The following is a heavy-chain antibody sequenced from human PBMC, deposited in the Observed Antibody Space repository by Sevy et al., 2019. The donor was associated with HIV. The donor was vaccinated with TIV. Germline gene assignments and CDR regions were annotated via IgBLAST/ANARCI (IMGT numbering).Heavy chain of an antibody. CDR1: GFTFTNSA. CDR3: ASVEWDLLAGYFDY. V-gene: IGHV3-23*01. Sequence: GGSLRLSCVASGFTFTNSAMSWVRQAPGKGLEWVSIISGSGGSTDYADSVKGRFTISRDNSKNTLYLQMNSLRADDTAVYYCASVEWDLLAGYFDYWGQGTLVTVSS. CDR2: ISGSGGST. J-gene: IGHJ4*02. D-gene: IGHD1-26*01.